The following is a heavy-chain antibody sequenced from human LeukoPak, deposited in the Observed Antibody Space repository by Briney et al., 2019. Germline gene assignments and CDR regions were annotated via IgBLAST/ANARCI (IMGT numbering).Heavy chain of an antibody. CDR1: GGSISSSSYY. Sequence: SETLSLTCTVSGGSISSSSYYWSWIRQPAGKGLEWIGRIYTSGSTNYNPSLKSRVTMSVDTSKNQFSLKLSSVTAADTAVYYCAREPYGSGWYVYFDYWGQGTLVTVSS. CDR2: IYTSGST. V-gene: IGHV4-61*02. D-gene: IGHD6-19*01. J-gene: IGHJ4*02. CDR3: AREPYGSGWYVYFDY.